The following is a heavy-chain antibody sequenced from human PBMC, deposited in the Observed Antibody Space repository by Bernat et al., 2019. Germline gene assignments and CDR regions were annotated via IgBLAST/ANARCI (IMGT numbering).Heavy chain of an antibody. J-gene: IGHJ4*02. CDR3: GRGQDTAMVDCDY. V-gene: IGHV3-30-3*01. D-gene: IGHD5-18*01. Sequence: QVQLVESGGGVVQPGRSLRLSCAASGFTFSSYAMHWVRQAPGKGLEWVAVISYDGSNKYYADSVKGRFTISRDNSKNTLYLQMNSLRAEDTAGYYGGRGQDTAMVDCDYWGQGARVTV. CDR2: ISYDGSNK. CDR1: GFTFSSYA.